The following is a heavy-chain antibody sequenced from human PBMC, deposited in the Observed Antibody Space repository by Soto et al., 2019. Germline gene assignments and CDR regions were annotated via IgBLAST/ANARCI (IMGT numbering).Heavy chain of an antibody. D-gene: IGHD3-22*01. CDR2: IIPVFNTV. J-gene: IGHJ4*02. Sequence: SVKVSCKASGGLFSSYAISWVRQAPGQGLEWMGGIIPVFNTVNYAQKFQGRVTITADESTNTAYMELSSLTSEDTAIYYCATGHSGYGWLHEFWGQGTLVSVSS. V-gene: IGHV1-69*13. CDR3: ATGHSGYGWLHEF. CDR1: GGLFSSYA.